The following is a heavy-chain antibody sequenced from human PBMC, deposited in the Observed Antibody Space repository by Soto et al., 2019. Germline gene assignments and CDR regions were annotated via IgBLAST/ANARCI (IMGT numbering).Heavy chain of an antibody. J-gene: IGHJ4*02. D-gene: IGHD5-18*01. V-gene: IGHV4-31*03. CDR3: SRGILV. CDR1: GGSINSGGYC. CDR2: ISYGGST. Sequence: QVQLQESGPGLVKPSQTLSLNCTVSGGSINSGGYCWSWIRQHPGKGLDWIGCISYGGSTSYNPSLKSRVTISVDTSKNQFSLKRTSVTAADTAVYFCSRGILVWGQGALITVSS.